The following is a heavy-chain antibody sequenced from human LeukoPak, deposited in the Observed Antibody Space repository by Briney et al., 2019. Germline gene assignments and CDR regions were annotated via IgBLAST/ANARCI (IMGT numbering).Heavy chain of an antibody. CDR3: ARGYSSSWLGYFDY. Sequence: GRSLRLSCAASGFIFSSYGIHWVRQAPGKGLEWVAVVSSDGSNKYYADSVKGRFTISRDTSKNMVYLQMNSLGAEDTAVYYCARGYSSSWLGYFDYWGQGTLVTVSS. J-gene: IGHJ4*02. D-gene: IGHD6-13*01. V-gene: IGHV3-30*03. CDR2: VSSDGSNK. CDR1: GFIFSSYG.